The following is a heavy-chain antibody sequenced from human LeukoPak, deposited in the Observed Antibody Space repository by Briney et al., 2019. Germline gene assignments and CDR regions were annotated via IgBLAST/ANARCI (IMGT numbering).Heavy chain of an antibody. CDR2: IYTSGST. D-gene: IGHD2-8*02. CDR3: AREILVGAQFDY. CDR1: GGSISSYY. J-gene: IGHJ4*02. V-gene: IGHV4-4*07. Sequence: SETLSLTCTVSGGSISSYYWSWIRQPAGKGLEWIGRIYTSGSTNYNPSLKSRVTISVDTSKNQFSLKLSSVTAADTAVYYCAREILVGAQFDYWGQGTLVTVSS.